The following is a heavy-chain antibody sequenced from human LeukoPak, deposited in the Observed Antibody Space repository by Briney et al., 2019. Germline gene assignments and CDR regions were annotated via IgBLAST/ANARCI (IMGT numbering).Heavy chain of an antibody. V-gene: IGHV3-69-1*02. CDR2: ISSTNAI. J-gene: IGHJ4*02. Sequence: GGSLRLSCSASGFAFGIYALNWFRHTPGKGLEWLSYISSTNAIYYADSVTGRFTISSDNAKESLYLQMNSLRAEDTAVYYCARDDKWAFDYWGQGNLVTVSS. D-gene: IGHD1-26*01. CDR3: ARDDKWAFDY. CDR1: GFAFGIYA.